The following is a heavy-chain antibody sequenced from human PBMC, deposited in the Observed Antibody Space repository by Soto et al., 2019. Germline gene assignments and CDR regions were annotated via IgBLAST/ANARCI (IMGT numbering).Heavy chain of an antibody. CDR3: ARDQQSDGDYSLDY. J-gene: IGHJ4*02. CDR2: IWYDGSNK. V-gene: IGHV3-33*01. CDR1: GFTFSSYG. D-gene: IGHD4-17*01. Sequence: QVQLVESGGGVVQPGRSLRLSCAASGFTFSSYGMHWVRKAPGKGLEWVAVIWYDGSNKYYADSVKGRFTISRDNSKNTLYLQMNSLRAEDTAVYYCARDQQSDGDYSLDYCGQGTLVTVSS.